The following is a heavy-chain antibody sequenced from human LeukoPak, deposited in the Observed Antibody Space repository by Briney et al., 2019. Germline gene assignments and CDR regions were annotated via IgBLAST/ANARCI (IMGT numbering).Heavy chain of an antibody. V-gene: IGHV3-9*01. Sequence: PGGSLRLSCAASGFTFDDYAMHWVRQAPGKGLEWVSGISWNSGSIGYADSVKGRFTISRDNAKNSLYLQMNSLRAEDTALYYCAKDLSYDSSGYLGYWGQGTLVTVSS. D-gene: IGHD3-22*01. J-gene: IGHJ4*02. CDR2: ISWNSGSI. CDR1: GFTFDDYA. CDR3: AKDLSYDSSGYLGY.